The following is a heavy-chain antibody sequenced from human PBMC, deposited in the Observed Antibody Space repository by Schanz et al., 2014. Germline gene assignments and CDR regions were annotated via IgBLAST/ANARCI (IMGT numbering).Heavy chain of an antibody. J-gene: IGHJ5*02. CDR1: GFTFTNYA. D-gene: IGHD3-10*01. V-gene: IGHV3-23*04. Sequence: EVQLVESGGGLVQPGGSLRLSCEASGFTFTNYAMSWVRQAPGKGLEWVSAISGSGGSTYYADSVKGRFTISRDNAKNSLFLQMNSLRAEDTAVYYCARPALWFGDNCFDPWGQGTLVTVSS. CDR3: ARPALWFGDNCFDP. CDR2: ISGSGGST.